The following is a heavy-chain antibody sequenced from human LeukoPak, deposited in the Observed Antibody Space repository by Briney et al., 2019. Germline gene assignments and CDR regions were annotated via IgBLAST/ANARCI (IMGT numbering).Heavy chain of an antibody. D-gene: IGHD3-22*01. CDR2: INHSGST. J-gene: IGHJ4*02. CDR1: SGSFSGYY. Sequence: SETLSLTCAVYSGSFSGYYWSWIRQPPGKGLEWIGEINHSGSTNYNPSLKSRVTISVDTSKNQFSLKLSSVTAADTAVYYCARGHYYDSSGYYGYWGQGTLVTVSS. V-gene: IGHV4-34*01. CDR3: ARGHYYDSSGYYGY.